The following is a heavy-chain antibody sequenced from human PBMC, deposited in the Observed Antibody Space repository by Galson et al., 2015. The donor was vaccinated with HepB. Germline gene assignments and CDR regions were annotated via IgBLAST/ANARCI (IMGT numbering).Heavy chain of an antibody. Sequence: SLRLSCAASGFTFSSYGMNWVRQAPGKGLEWVSSISSSSYNIYYADSVKGRFTISRDNAKNSLYLQMYSLRAEDTAIYYCARDKYSGSGSYSRIPDYWGQGTLVTVPS. CDR2: ISSSSYNI. CDR3: ARDKYSGSGSYSRIPDY. CDR1: GFTFSSYG. J-gene: IGHJ4*02. V-gene: IGHV3-21*01. D-gene: IGHD3-10*01.